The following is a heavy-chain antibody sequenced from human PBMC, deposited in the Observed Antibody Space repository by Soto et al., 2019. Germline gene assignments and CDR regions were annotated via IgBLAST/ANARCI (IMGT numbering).Heavy chain of an antibody. CDR3: ARGRIAAAGTKDPDFDY. D-gene: IGHD6-13*01. V-gene: IGHV4-30-4*01. CDR1: GGSISSGDYY. Sequence: SETLSLTCTVPGGSISSGDYYWSWIRQPPGKGLEWIGYIYYSGSTYYNPSLKSRVTISVDTSKNRFSLKLSSVTAADTAVYYCARGRIAAAGTKDPDFDYWGQGTLVTVSS. CDR2: IYYSGST. J-gene: IGHJ4*02.